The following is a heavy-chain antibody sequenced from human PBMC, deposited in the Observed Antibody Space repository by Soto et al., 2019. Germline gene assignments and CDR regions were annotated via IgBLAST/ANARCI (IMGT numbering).Heavy chain of an antibody. CDR2: IYYSGST. CDR1: GGSISSSSYY. Sequence: PSETLSLSCTVSGGSISSSSYYWGWIRQPPGKGLEWIGSIYYSGSTYHNPSLKSRVTISVDTSKNQFSLKLSSVTAADTAVYYCERVVPAAIRVLGWFDPWGQGTLVTVSS. D-gene: IGHD2-2*02. J-gene: IGHJ5*02. V-gene: IGHV4-39*01. CDR3: ERVVPAAIRVLGWFDP.